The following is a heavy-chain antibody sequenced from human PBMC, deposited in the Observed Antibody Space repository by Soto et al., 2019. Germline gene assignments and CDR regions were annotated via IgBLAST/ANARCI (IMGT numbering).Heavy chain of an antibody. CDR2: ISTSGATL. J-gene: IGHJ5*02. V-gene: IGHV3-11*01. D-gene: IGHD6-19*01. CDR1: GFTFSDYY. Sequence: GGSLRLSCAASGFTFSDYYMSWIRQAPGKGLEWISYISTSGATLYYADSVKGRFTISRDNAKNSLYLQMNSLRVDDTAVYYCARDGAVAGNDSLDPWGQGTLVTVSS. CDR3: ARDGAVAGNDSLDP.